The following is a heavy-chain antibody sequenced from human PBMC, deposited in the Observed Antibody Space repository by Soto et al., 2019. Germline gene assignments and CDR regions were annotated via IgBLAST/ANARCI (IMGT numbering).Heavy chain of an antibody. Sequence: GGSLRLSCAASGFTFSSYGMHWVRQAPGKGLEWVAVISYDGSNKYYADSVKGRFTISRDNSKNTLYLQMNSLRAEDTAVYYCAKDSRPALLWFGELGVVFYGMDVWGQGTTVTVSS. CDR2: ISYDGSNK. V-gene: IGHV3-30*18. CDR1: GFTFSSYG. J-gene: IGHJ6*02. D-gene: IGHD3-10*01. CDR3: AKDSRPALLWFGELGVVFYGMDV.